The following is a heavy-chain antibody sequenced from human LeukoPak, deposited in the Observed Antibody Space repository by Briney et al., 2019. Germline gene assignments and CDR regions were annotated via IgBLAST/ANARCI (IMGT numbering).Heavy chain of an antibody. CDR2: ISGSGGST. V-gene: IGHV3-23*01. CDR3: AKSPGATTDLDY. Sequence: GGSLRLSCAASGFTFSSYSMSWVRQAPGKGLEWVSAISGSGGSTYYADSVKGRFTISRDNSKNTLYLQMNSLRAEDTAVYYCAKSPGATTDLDYWGQGTLVTVSS. CDR1: GFTFSSYS. J-gene: IGHJ4*02. D-gene: IGHD1-26*01.